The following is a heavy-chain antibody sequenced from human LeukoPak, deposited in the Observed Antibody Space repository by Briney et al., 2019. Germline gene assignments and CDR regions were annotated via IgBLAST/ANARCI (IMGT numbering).Heavy chain of an antibody. CDR3: ARQVSTYYDFWSGYYYFDY. CDR1: GGSFSGYC. J-gene: IGHJ4*02. V-gene: IGHV4-34*01. CDR2: INHSGST. D-gene: IGHD3-3*01. Sequence: PSETLSLTCAVYGGSFSGYCWSWIRQPPGKGLEWIGEINHSGSTNYNLSLKSRVTISVDTSKNQFSLKLSSVTAADTAVYYCARQVSTYYDFWSGYYYFDYWGQGTLVTVSS.